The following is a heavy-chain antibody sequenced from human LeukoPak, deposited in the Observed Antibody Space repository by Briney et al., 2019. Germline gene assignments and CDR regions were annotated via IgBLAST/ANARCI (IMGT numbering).Heavy chain of an antibody. D-gene: IGHD4-11*01. V-gene: IGHV4-34*01. J-gene: IGHJ4*02. CDR2: INHSGST. Sequence: SETLSLTCAVYGGSFSGYYWSWIRQPPGKGLQWIGEINHSGSTNYNPSLKSRVTISVDTSKNQFSLKLSSVTAADTAVYYCAGVDTVMDESYYIDFWGQGTLVTVSS. CDR3: AGVDTVMDESYYIDF. CDR1: GGSFSGYY.